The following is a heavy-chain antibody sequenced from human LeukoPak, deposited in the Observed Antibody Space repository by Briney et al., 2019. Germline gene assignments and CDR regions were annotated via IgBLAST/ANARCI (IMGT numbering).Heavy chain of an antibody. V-gene: IGHV1-24*01. Sequence: GASVKVSCKVSGKTLTQLSMHWVRQAPGKGLEWMGGFEPEDGETIHAQKLQGRLTMTEDTSTDTAYMELSGLRSDDTAVYYCATGLQYSRQLVPGPFDYWGQGTLVTVSS. D-gene: IGHD3-9*01. CDR2: FEPEDGET. CDR1: GKTLTQLS. J-gene: IGHJ4*02. CDR3: ATGLQYSRQLVPGPFDY.